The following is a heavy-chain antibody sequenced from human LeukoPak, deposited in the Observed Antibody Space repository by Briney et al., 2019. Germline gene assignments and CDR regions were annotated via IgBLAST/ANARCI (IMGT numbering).Heavy chain of an antibody. CDR2: INPSGGST. J-gene: IGHJ4*02. D-gene: IGHD1-26*01. CDR1: GYTFTSNY. V-gene: IGHV1-46*01. Sequence: ASVRVSCKASGYTFTSNYMLWVRQAPGQGLEWMGIINPSGGSTSYAQKFQGRVTMTRDTSTSTVYMELSSLSSEDTAVYYCVRVGGNYPINWGQGSLATVSA. CDR3: VRVGGNYPIN.